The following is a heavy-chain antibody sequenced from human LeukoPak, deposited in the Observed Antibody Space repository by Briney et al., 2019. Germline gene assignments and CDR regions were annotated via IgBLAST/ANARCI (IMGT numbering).Heavy chain of an antibody. V-gene: IGHV4-39*07. CDR1: GGSISSSSYY. CDR2: IYYSGST. Sequence: SETLSLTCTVSGGSISSSSYYWGWIRQPPGKGLEWIGSIYYSGSTYYNPSLKSRVTISADTSKNQFSLKLSSVTAADTAVYYCAREGTVTTGLDFDYWGQGTLVTVSS. J-gene: IGHJ4*02. CDR3: AREGTVTTGLDFDY. D-gene: IGHD4-17*01.